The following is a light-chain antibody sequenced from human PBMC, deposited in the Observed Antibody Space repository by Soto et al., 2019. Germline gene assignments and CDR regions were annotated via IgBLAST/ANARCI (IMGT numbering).Light chain of an antibody. CDR1: SSDVGGYNY. CDR2: NVI. CDR3: SSYTSMSTRV. Sequence: QSALTQPASVSGSPGQSITISCTGTSSDVGGYNYVSWYQQHPGKAPKFIIYNVINRPSGVSNRFSGSKSGNTASLTISGLQAEDEADYYCSSYTSMSTRVFGGGTKLTVL. V-gene: IGLV2-14*01. J-gene: IGLJ2*01.